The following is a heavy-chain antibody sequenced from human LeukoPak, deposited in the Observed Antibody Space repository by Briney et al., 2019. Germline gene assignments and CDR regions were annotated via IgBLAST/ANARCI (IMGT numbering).Heavy chain of an antibody. CDR3: ARVSYYDSSGYYFLSYVDY. J-gene: IGHJ4*02. CDR2: IYSGGST. Sequence: GGSLRLSCAASGFTVSSNYMSWVRQAPGKGLEWVSVIYSGGSTYYTDSVRGRFTISRDNSKNTLYLQMNSLGAEDTAVYYCARVSYYDSSGYYFLSYVDYWGQGTLVTVSS. D-gene: IGHD3-22*01. CDR1: GFTVSSNY. V-gene: IGHV3-53*01.